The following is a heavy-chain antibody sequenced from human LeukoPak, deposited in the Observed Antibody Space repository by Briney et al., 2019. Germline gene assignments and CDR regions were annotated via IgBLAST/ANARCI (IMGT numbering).Heavy chain of an antibody. Sequence: PGGSLRLSCAASGFTFSSYGMHWVRQAPGKGLEGGAFIRYDGSNKYYADSVKGRFTISRDNSKNTLCLQMNSLRAEDTAVYYCAKPPSVVVADWGQGTLVTVSS. D-gene: IGHD2-15*01. V-gene: IGHV3-30*02. CDR2: IRYDGSNK. CDR3: AKPPSVVVAD. J-gene: IGHJ4*02. CDR1: GFTFSSYG.